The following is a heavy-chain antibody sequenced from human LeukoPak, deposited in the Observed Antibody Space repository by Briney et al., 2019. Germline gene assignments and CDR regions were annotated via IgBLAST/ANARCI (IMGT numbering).Heavy chain of an antibody. CDR3: IRVNNGYAKDFDY. CDR1: GFTFSSYE. D-gene: IGHD2-8*01. V-gene: IGHV3-48*03. J-gene: IGHJ4*02. Sequence: PGGSLRLSCAASGFTFSSYEMNWVRQAPGKGLEWVSYISSSGSTIYYADSVKGRFTISRDNAKNSLYLQMNSLKIEDTAVYYCIRVNNGYAKDFDYWGQGTLATVSS. CDR2: ISSSGSTI.